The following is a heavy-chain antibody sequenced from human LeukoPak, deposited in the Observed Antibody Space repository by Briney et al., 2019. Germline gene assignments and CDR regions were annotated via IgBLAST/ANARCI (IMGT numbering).Heavy chain of an antibody. CDR2: INSDGRST. Sequence: PGGSLRLSCAASGFTFSSYWMHWVRQAPGKGLVWVSRINSDGRSTSYADSVKGRFTISRDNAKNTLYPQMSSLRAEDTAVYYCASGSPFDEAYYYFDYWGQGTLVTVSS. CDR3: ASGSPFDEAYYYFDY. V-gene: IGHV3-74*01. CDR1: GFTFSSYW. D-gene: IGHD2-15*01. J-gene: IGHJ4*02.